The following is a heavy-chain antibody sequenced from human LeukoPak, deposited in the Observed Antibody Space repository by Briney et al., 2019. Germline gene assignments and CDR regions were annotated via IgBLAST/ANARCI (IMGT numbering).Heavy chain of an antibody. CDR2: ISTNGGST. J-gene: IGHJ4*02. D-gene: IGHD4-23*01. CDR1: GFTFNDYA. CDR3: AKAGKTYGGNSEFLYYFDY. Sequence: PGGSLRLSCTASGFTFNDYAMHWVRQAPGKGLEHVSSISTNGGSTYYADSVKGRFIIYRDNSKNTLYLQMSGLRADDAAGYYCAKAGKTYGGNSEFLYYFDYWGQGTLVTVSS. V-gene: IGHV3-64D*09.